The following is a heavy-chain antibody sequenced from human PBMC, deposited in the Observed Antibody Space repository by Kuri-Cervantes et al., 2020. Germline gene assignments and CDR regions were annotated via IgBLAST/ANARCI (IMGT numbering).Heavy chain of an antibody. V-gene: IGHV4-61*01. Sequence: GSLRLSCTVSGGSVSSGSYYWSWIRQPPGKGLEWIGYIYYSGSTNYNPSLKSRVTISVDTSKNQFSLKLSSVTAADTAVYYCARFFVQWLPMGGWFDPWGQGTLVTVSS. CDR3: ARFFVQWLPMGGWFDP. D-gene: IGHD6-19*01. CDR2: IYYSGST. CDR1: GGSVSSGSYY. J-gene: IGHJ5*02.